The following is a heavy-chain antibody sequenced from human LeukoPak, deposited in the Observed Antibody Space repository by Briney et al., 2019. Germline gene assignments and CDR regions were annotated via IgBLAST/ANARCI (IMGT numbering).Heavy chain of an antibody. CDR2: IFYSGGT. V-gene: IGHV4-39*07. CDR3: ARWRIAALAFDY. Sequence: SETLSLTCTVSGGSINTPNYYWGWIRQTPGKGLEWIGNIFYSGGTYYSSSLTSRVTISLDTSRNQFSLKVSSVTAADTAVYYCARWRIAALAFDYWGQGTLVTVSS. J-gene: IGHJ4*02. CDR1: GGSINTPNYY. D-gene: IGHD6-6*01.